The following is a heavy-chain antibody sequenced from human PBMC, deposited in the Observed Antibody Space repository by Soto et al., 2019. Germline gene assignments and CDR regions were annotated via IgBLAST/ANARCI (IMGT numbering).Heavy chain of an antibody. CDR1: GGSISSGGYY. CDR2: IYYSGST. Sequence: SETLSLTCTVSGGSISSGGYYWSWIRQHPGKGLEWIGYIYYSGSTYYNPSLKSRVTISVDTSKNQFSLKLSSVTAAGTAVYYCARDRQDIVVVPAAIDYYYYYMDVWGKGTTVTVSS. V-gene: IGHV4-31*03. D-gene: IGHD2-2*02. J-gene: IGHJ6*03. CDR3: ARDRQDIVVVPAAIDYYYYYMDV.